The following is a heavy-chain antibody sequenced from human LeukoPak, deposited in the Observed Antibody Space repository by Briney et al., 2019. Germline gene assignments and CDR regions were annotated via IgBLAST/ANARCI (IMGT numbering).Heavy chain of an antibody. CDR2: IYYSGST. Sequence: CMSWVRQPPGKGLEWIGYIYYSGSTYYNPSLKSRVTISVDTSKNQFSLKLSSVTAADTAVYYCARANWGSRGGFDYWGQGTLVTVSS. J-gene: IGHJ4*02. CDR1: C. CDR3: ARANWGSRGGFDY. V-gene: IGHV4-30-4*01. D-gene: IGHD7-27*01.